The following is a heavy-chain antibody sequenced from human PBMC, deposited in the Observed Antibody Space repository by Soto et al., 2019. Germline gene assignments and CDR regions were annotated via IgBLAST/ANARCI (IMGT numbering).Heavy chain of an antibody. CDR1: GYILTELS. Sequence: ASVKVSCKVSGYILTELSMHWVRQAPGKGLEWMGGFDPEDGETIYAQKFQGRVTMTEDTSTDTAYMELSSLRSEDTAVYYCATAGPDVLRYFDWLLWRKNDAFDIWGQGTMVTVS. CDR2: FDPEDGET. J-gene: IGHJ3*02. CDR3: ATAGPDVLRYFDWLLWRKNDAFDI. V-gene: IGHV1-24*01. D-gene: IGHD3-9*01.